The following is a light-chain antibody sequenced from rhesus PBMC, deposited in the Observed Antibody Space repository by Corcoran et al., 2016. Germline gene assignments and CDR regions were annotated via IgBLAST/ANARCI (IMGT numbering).Light chain of an antibody. Sequence: DIQMTQSPSSLYASVGDTVTITCRASQSISSWLAWYQQKPGKAPKLLIYQASSLQSGVPSRFSVSGSRNDFTLAISSLQSEYFATYICQQYSDDLRFTFGPGTKVDIK. CDR2: QAS. CDR1: QSISSW. CDR3: QQYSDDLRFT. J-gene: IGKJ3*01. V-gene: IGKV1-22*01.